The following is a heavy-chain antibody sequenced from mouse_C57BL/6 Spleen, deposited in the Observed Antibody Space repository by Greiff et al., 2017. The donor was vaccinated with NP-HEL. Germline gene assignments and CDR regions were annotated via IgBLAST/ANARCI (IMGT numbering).Heavy chain of an antibody. V-gene: IGHV10-1*01. D-gene: IGHD2-13*01. CDR3: VTDYSKTPFAY. J-gene: IGHJ3*01. CDR2: IRSKSNNYAT. CDR1: GFSFNTYA. Sequence: DAGGGLVQPKGSLKLSCAASGFSFNTYAMNWVRQAPGKGLEWVARIRSKSNNYATYYADSVKDRFTISRDDSESMLYLQMNNLKTEDTAMYYCVTDYSKTPFAYWGQGTLVTVSA.